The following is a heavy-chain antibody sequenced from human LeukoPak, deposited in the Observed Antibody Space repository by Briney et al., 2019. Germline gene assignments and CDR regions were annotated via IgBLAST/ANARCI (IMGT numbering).Heavy chain of an antibody. Sequence: ASVKVSCKASGYTFTSYYMHWVRQAPGQGLEWMGWISAYNGNTNYAQKLQGGVTMTTDTSTSTAYMELRSLRSDDTAVYYCARANTAWAEIYYFDYWGQGTLVTVSS. CDR1: GYTFTSYY. CDR2: ISAYNGNT. CDR3: ARANTAWAEIYYFDY. D-gene: IGHD5-18*01. V-gene: IGHV1-18*04. J-gene: IGHJ4*02.